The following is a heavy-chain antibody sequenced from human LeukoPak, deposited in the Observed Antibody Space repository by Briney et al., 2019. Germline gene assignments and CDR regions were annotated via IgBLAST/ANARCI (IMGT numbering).Heavy chain of an antibody. Sequence: PGRSLRISCGATGFTFSSYGMHWVRQAPGKGMEWVAVIWYDGSNKYYADSVKGRFTISRDNSKNTLYLQMNSLRAEDTAVYYCARDPGSGWPGFDYWGQGTLVTVSS. J-gene: IGHJ4*02. CDR1: GFTFSSYG. D-gene: IGHD6-19*01. CDR3: ARDPGSGWPGFDY. V-gene: IGHV3-33*01. CDR2: IWYDGSNK.